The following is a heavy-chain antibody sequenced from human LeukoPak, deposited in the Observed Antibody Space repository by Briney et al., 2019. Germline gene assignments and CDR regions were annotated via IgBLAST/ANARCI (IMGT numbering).Heavy chain of an antibody. CDR3: ARATSMRSSAGFAVFGY. V-gene: IGHV1-2*02. J-gene: IGHJ4*02. CDR1: GYTFTGYY. Sequence: ASVKVSCKASGYTFTGYYMHWVRQAPGQGLEWMGWINPNSGGTNYAQKFQGRVTMTRDTSISTAYMELSRLRSDDTAVYYCARATSMRSSAGFAVFGYWGQGTLVTVSS. D-gene: IGHD2-8*01. CDR2: INPNSGGT.